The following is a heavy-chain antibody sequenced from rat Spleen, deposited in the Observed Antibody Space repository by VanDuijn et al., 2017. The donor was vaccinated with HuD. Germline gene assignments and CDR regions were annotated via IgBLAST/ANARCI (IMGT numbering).Heavy chain of an antibody. CDR3: TRAGLPGYNYVRNFDY. Sequence: EVQLVESGGGLVQPGRSLKLSCVASGFTFNNYWMSWIRQAPGKGLEWVASITNTGGSIYYPDSVKGRFTISRDNAQNTLYLQMNSLRSEDTATYYCTRAGLPGYNYVRNFDYWGQGVMVTVSS. J-gene: IGHJ2*01. CDR1: GFTFNNYW. CDR2: ITNTGGSI. V-gene: IGHV5-31*01. D-gene: IGHD1-4*01.